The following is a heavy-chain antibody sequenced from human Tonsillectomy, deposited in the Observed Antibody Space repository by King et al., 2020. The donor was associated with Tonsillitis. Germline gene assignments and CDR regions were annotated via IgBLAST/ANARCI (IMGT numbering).Heavy chain of an antibody. D-gene: IGHD4-17*01. CDR1: SGSISSSSYY. CDR2: IYYSGST. J-gene: IGHJ4*02. Sequence: QLQESGPGLVKPSETLSLTCTVSSGSISSSSYYWGWIRQPPGKGLEWIGNIYYSGSTYYNPSLKSRVTISVDTSKNQFSLKLSSVTAADTAVYYCARLSPGDPIFDYWGQGTLVTVSS. CDR3: ARLSPGDPIFDY. V-gene: IGHV4-39*07.